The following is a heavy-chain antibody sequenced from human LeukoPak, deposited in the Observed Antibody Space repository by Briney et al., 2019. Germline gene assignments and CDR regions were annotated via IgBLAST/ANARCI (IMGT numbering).Heavy chain of an antibody. CDR1: GFTFSNAW. Sequence: SGGSLRLSCAASGFTFSNAWMSWVRQAPGKGLEWVGRIKSKTDGGTTDYAAPVKGRFTISRDDSKNTLYLQMNSLKTEDTAVYYCTTAGTGRYYYYMDVWGKGTTVTISS. D-gene: IGHD2-8*02. CDR3: TTAGTGRYYYYMDV. J-gene: IGHJ6*03. V-gene: IGHV3-15*01. CDR2: IKSKTDGGTT.